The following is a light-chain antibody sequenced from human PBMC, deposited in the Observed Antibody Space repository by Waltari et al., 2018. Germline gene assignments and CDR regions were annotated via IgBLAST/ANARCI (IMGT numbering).Light chain of an antibody. CDR1: QSISDW. V-gene: IGKV1-5*01. J-gene: IGKJ2*01. CDR2: EAS. Sequence: DIQMTQSPSPLSASVGDTVTISCRASQSISDWLAWYQQKPGKAPKLLIHEASNLENGVPSRFSGSGSGTEFTLTISSLQPDDFATYYCQQYNNFPYTFGQGTKLEIK. CDR3: QQYNNFPYT.